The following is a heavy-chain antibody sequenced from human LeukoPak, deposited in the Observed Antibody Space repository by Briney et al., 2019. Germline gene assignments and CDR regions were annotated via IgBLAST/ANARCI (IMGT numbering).Heavy chain of an antibody. Sequence: GGSLRLSCVASGFTFSSHGMNWVRQAPGKGLEWVSGIIPSGHNTYYADSVRGRFTISRDNSRNTVYLQMNSLRAEDTAVYYCAKDDRWLQFCCWGQGTLVTVSA. V-gene: IGHV3-23*01. D-gene: IGHD5-24*01. CDR3: AKDDRWLQFCC. CDR2: IIPSGHNT. J-gene: IGHJ4*02. CDR1: GFTFSSHG.